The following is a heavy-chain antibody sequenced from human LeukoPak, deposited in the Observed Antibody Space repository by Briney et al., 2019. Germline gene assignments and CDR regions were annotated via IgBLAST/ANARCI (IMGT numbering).Heavy chain of an antibody. V-gene: IGHV4-4*07. D-gene: IGHD3-3*01. CDR2: IYTSGST. CDR3: ARDKSYYDFWSGYYTNWFDP. CDR1: GGSFSGYY. J-gene: IGHJ5*02. Sequence: SETLSLTCAVYGGSFSGYYWSWLRQPAGKGLEWIGRIYTSGSTNYNPSLKSRVTMSVDTSKNQFSLKLSSVTAADTAVYYCARDKSYYDFWSGYYTNWFDPWGQGTLVTVSS.